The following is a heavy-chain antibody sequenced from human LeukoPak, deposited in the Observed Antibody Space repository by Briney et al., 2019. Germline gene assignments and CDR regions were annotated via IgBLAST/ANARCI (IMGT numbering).Heavy chain of an antibody. V-gene: IGHV3-30*02. CDR2: IRYDGSNK. J-gene: IGHJ5*02. D-gene: IGHD2-2*01. Sequence: GGSLRLSCAASGFTFSSYGMHRVRQAPGKGLEWVAFIRYDGSNKYYADSVKGRFTISRDNSKNTLYLQMNSLRAEDTAVYYCAKDFDIVVVPAPGWFDPWGQGTLVTVSS. CDR3: AKDFDIVVVPAPGWFDP. CDR1: GFTFSSYG.